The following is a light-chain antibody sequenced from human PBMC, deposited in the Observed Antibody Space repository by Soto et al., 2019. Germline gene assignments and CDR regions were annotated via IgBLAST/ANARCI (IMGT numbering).Light chain of an antibody. CDR2: EVS. J-gene: IGLJ2*01. CDR1: SSDVGGYKY. V-gene: IGLV2-8*01. Sequence: QSALTQRPSASGSPGQSVTISCTGTSSDVGGYKYVSWYQQHPGKAPKLMIYEVSKRPSGVPDRFSGSKSGNTASLTVSGLQAEDEADYYCSSYAGGNNLVFGGGTKVTVL. CDR3: SSYAGGNNLV.